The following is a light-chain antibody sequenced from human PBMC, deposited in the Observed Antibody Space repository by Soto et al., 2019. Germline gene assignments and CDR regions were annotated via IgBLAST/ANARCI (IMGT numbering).Light chain of an antibody. CDR2: KAS. J-gene: IGKJ1*01. Sequence: DIQMTQSPSTLSASVGDRVTITCRASQSISSWLAWYQQKPGKAHKLLIYKASSLESGLPTKFSGSGSGTEYTLTISSLQRDDFAPYYCPQYNSSWTFGQGTKVEIK. CDR1: QSISSW. CDR3: PQYNSSWT. V-gene: IGKV1-5*03.